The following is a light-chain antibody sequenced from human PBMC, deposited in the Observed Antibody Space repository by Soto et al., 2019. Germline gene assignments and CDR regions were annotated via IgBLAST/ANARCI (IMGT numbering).Light chain of an antibody. CDR1: NSNIGAGFG. CDR3: QSFDINVLALI. J-gene: IGLJ2*01. CDR2: SNT. Sequence: QLVLTQPPSVCGAPGQRVTISCTGSNSNIGAGFGVQWYQQFPRTAPRLLIYSNTNRPSGVPDRFSASKSGTSASLAITGLRAEDEADYYCQSFDINVLALIFGVGTKLTVL. V-gene: IGLV1-40*01.